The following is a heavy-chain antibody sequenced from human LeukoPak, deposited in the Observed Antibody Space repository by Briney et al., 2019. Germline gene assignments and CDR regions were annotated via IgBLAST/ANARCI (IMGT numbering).Heavy chain of an antibody. D-gene: IGHD5-18*01. J-gene: IGHJ4*02. CDR2: SSAYNGNT. CDR3: TRDLGVDTTMIFFDY. Sequence: ASVKVSCKASGYTXXSFGIXWVRQAPGXXXXXXXXSSAYNGNTNYAQKFQGRVTMTTDTSTSTAYMEVRSLRSDDTAVYYCTRDLGVDTTMIFFDYWGQGSLVTVSS. V-gene: IGHV1-18*01. CDR1: GYTXXSFG.